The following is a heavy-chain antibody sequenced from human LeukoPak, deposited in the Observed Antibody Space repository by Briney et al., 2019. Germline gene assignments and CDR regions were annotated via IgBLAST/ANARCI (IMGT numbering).Heavy chain of an antibody. CDR1: GGSISSYY. V-gene: IGHV4-59*01. J-gene: IGHJ2*01. CDR2: IYYSGST. CDR3: ARGNPHWYFDL. Sequence: SETLSLTCTVSGGSISSYYWSWIRQPPGKGLEWIGYIYYSGSTNYNPSLKSRVTISVDTSKNQFSLKLSSVTAADTAVYYCARGNPHWYFDLWGRGTLVTVSS.